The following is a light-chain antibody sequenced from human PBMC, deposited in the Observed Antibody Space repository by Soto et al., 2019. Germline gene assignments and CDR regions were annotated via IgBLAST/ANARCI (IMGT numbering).Light chain of an antibody. Sequence: DIQMTQSPSSLSVSVGDRVTITCRASQPVGNFLNWYQQKPGEAPKLLIFGASNLHSGVPSRFSGSGSATDFSLTISSLLPEDFASYYCQQTNNVAVTFGHETRLEIK. V-gene: IGKV1-39*01. J-gene: IGKJ5*01. CDR3: QQTNNVAVT. CDR1: QPVGNF. CDR2: GAS.